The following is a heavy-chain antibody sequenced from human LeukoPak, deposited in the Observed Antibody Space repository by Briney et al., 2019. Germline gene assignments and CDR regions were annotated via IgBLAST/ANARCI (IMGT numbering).Heavy chain of an antibody. Sequence: PGGSLRLSCAASGFTFSSYAMNWVRQAPGKGLEWVSAISGSGGSTYYADSVKGRFTISRDNSKNTLYLQMNSLRAEDTAVYYCAKGGGYCSSTSCSQGDYWGQGTLVTVSS. CDR2: ISGSGGST. D-gene: IGHD2-2*01. CDR3: AKGGGYCSSTSCSQGDY. CDR1: GFTFSSYA. V-gene: IGHV3-23*01. J-gene: IGHJ4*02.